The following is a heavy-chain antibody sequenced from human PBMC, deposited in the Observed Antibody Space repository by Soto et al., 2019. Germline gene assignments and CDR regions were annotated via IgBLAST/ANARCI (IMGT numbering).Heavy chain of an antibody. V-gene: IGHV1-2*02. J-gene: IGHJ6*02. CDR1: GYTFTAYY. D-gene: IGHD3-10*01. Sequence: QVQLVQSGAEVKEPGDSVRVSCEASGYTFTAYYIHWVRQAPGQGLEWMGWINPKFGDTTYAQDFQGRVSMTRDMTMSTVYMDLSRLTSDDTAISYCARNMDYYYGPGSGNGHGFWGQGTTVTVFS. CDR3: ARNMDYYYGPGSGNGHGF. CDR2: INPKFGDT.